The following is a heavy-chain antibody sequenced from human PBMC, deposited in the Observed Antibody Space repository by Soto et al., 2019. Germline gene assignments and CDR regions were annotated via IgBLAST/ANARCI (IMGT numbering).Heavy chain of an antibody. Sequence: SGPTLVNPTQTLTLTCTFSGFSLIATGMLVSWLRQPPGKALQWLARIDWDDDKFYSPSLTSRLSISKDTSKNQVVLTMANVDPVDTATYYCARVRPTGDDAFDLWGQGTTVTVSS. D-gene: IGHD7-27*01. J-gene: IGHJ3*01. V-gene: IGHV2-70*04. CDR1: GFSLIATGML. CDR3: ARVRPTGDDAFDL. CDR2: IDWDDDK.